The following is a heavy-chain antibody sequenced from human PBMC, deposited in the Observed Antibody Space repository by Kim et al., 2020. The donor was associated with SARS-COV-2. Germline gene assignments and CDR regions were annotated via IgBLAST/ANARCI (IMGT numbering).Heavy chain of an antibody. D-gene: IGHD3-10*01. Sequence: SETLSLTCAVYGGSFSGYYWSWIRQPPGKGLEWIGEINHSGSTNYNPSLKSRVTISVDTSKNQFSLKLSSVTAADTAVYYCASLFSEGILWGQGTTVTVSS. J-gene: IGHJ6*02. CDR1: GGSFSGYY. CDR2: INHSGST. V-gene: IGHV4-34*01. CDR3: ASLFSEGIL.